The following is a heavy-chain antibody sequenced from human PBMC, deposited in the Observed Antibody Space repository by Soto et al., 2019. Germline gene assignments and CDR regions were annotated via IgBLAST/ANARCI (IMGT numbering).Heavy chain of an antibody. J-gene: IGHJ4*02. D-gene: IGHD2-15*01. CDR2: IYWDDDK. V-gene: IGHV2-5*02. Sequence: QITLKESGPTLVKPTQTLTLTCTFSGFSLSTSGVGVGWIRQPPGKALEWLALIYWDDDKRYSPSLKSRITITKDTSKNQVVLTTTNMDPVDTATYYCALRPSYCSGGSCYAGFDYWGQGTLVTVSS. CDR1: GFSLSTSGVG. CDR3: ALRPSYCSGGSCYAGFDY.